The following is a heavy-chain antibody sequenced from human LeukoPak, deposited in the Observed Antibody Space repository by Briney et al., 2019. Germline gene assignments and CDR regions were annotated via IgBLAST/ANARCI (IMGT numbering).Heavy chain of an antibody. CDR2: IILMFAAT. J-gene: IGHJ3*01. D-gene: IGHD3-22*01. V-gene: IGHV1-69*05. Sequence: SVKVSCKASGGTFNTYSISWVRQAPGQGLEWMGSIILMFAATDYAQKFQGRVTITTDESTTTAYMELSSLRSEDTAVSFCARDDPFYYNISGGDLTWGQGTMVTISS. CDR1: GGTFNTYS. CDR3: ARDDPFYYNISGGDLT.